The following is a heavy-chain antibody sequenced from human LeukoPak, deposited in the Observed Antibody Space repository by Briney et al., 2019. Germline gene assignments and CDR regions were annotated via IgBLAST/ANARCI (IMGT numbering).Heavy chain of an antibody. V-gene: IGHV4-38-2*02. CDR1: GDSISSAHF. D-gene: IGHD6-6*01. CDR3: ARDHSSSSYAFDI. Sequence: SETLSLTCSVPGDSISSAHFWGWIRQPPGKGLEWIGSIYHSGSTHYNPSLKSRVIISVDTSKKQFSLKLSSVTAADTAVYYCARDHSSSSYAFDIWGQGTMVTVSS. J-gene: IGHJ3*02. CDR2: IYHSGST.